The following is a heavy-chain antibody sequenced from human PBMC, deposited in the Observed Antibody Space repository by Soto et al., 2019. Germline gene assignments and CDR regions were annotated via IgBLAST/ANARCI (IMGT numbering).Heavy chain of an antibody. CDR2: INNNSGRK. Sequence: GGSLRLSCAASGFSFSSYTMNWVRQAPGKGLEWVSSINNNSGRKYYVDSVKGRFTISRDNSKNTLFLQMNSLKAEDTAVYFCAKDGDYEYFDYWGQGTLVTVSS. CDR3: AKDGDYEYFDY. J-gene: IGHJ4*02. CDR1: GFSFSSYT. D-gene: IGHD3-22*01. V-gene: IGHV3-23*01.